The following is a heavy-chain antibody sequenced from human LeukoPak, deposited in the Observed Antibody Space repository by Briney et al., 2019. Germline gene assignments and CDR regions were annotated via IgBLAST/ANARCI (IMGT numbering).Heavy chain of an antibody. V-gene: IGHV5-51*01. Sequence: KNGESLKISCKGSGYRFTSYCIGWVRQMPGKGLEWMGIIYPGDSDTRYSPSFQGQVTISADKSISTAYLQWSSLKASDTAMYYCARQTKGYYYDSSGYPQTHFDYWGQGTLVTVSS. CDR3: ARQTKGYYYDSSGYPQTHFDY. J-gene: IGHJ4*02. CDR2: IYPGDSDT. D-gene: IGHD3-22*01. CDR1: GYRFTSYC.